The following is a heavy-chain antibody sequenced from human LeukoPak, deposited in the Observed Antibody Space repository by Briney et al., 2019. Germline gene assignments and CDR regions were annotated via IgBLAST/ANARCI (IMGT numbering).Heavy chain of an antibody. D-gene: IGHD2-15*01. CDR2: IIPIFGTA. Sequence: WASVKVSCKASGGTFSSYAISWVRQAPGQGLEWMGGIIPIFGTANYAQKFQGRVTITADESTSTAYMELSSLSSEDTAVYYCASQNPAAVAFDIWGQGTMVTVSS. CDR3: ASQNPAAVAFDI. CDR1: GGTFSSYA. J-gene: IGHJ3*02. V-gene: IGHV1-69*01.